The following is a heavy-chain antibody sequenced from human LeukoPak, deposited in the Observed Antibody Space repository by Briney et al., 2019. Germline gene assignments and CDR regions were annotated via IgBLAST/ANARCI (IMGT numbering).Heavy chain of an antibody. CDR3: AHLPQSPIRDY. V-gene: IGHV4-61*05. CDR1: GGSISSTSYY. CDR2: IYYSGST. Sequence: PSETLSLTCTVSGGSISSTSYYWSWIRQPPGKGLEWIGYIYYSGSTNYNPSLKSRVTISVDTSKNQFSLKLSSVTAADTAVYYCAHLPQSPIRDYWGQGTLVTVSS. J-gene: IGHJ4*02.